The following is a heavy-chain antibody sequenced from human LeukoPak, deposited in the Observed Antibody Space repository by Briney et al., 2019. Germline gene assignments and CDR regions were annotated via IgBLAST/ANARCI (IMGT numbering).Heavy chain of an antibody. V-gene: IGHV4-34*01. Sequence: PSETLSLTCAVYGENFSIYFYSWIRQPPGKGLEWIGEINHGGSTSYNPSLKSRVTISVDTSKNQFSLRLSSVTAADTAVYYCARAQAGTGTYYYYMDVWGKGTTVTVSS. CDR2: INHGGST. CDR3: ARAQAGTGTYYYYMDV. J-gene: IGHJ6*03. D-gene: IGHD6-13*01. CDR1: GENFSIYF.